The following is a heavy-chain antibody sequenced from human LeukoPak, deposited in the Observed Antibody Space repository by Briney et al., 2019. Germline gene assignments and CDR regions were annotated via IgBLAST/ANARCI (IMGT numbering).Heavy chain of an antibody. D-gene: IGHD6-13*01. CDR1: GYSISSGYY. CDR3: ARGYSSSWYYGNFDY. V-gene: IGHV4-38-2*02. J-gene: IGHJ4*02. Sequence: SETLSLTCTVSGYSISSGYYWGWIRQPPGKGLEWIGSIYHSGSTYYNPSLKSRVTISVDTSKNQFSLKLSSVTAADTAVYYCARGYSSSWYYGNFDYWGQGTLVTVSS. CDR2: IYHSGST.